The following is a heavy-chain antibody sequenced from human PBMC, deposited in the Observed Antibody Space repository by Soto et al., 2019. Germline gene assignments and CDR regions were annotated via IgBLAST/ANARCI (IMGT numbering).Heavy chain of an antibody. J-gene: IGHJ6*02. Sequence: QVQLVQSGAEVKKPGSSVKVSCKTSGVSFNNNGIGWVRQAPGHGLEWMGGVSPPFRTSNHARKFQGRISITADASTGTANMELSSLTSEDTAQYYCARVLYYGSGSYSPYGMDVWGQGTTVTVSS. V-gene: IGHV1-69*01. CDR3: ARVLYYGSGSYSPYGMDV. CDR2: VSPPFRTS. CDR1: GVSFNNNG. D-gene: IGHD3-10*01.